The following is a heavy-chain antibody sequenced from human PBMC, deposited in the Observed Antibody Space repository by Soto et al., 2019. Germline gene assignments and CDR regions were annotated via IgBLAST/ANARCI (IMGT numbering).Heavy chain of an antibody. CDR3: AGAGIMDRHFDAWCQALTVTVDS. CDR1: RHSIKRSD. CDR2: IDYSGIT. D-gene: IGHD3-9*01. V-gene: IGHV4-59*01. J-gene: IGHJ5*01. Sequence: PLITRSLTSHVSRHSIKRSDWKWIRQPQGKGLEWIGYIDYSGITSYNPSLRSQVTISLDRSKNQFSLRVTSMTAADTATYYCAGAGIMDRHFDAWCQALTVTVDS.